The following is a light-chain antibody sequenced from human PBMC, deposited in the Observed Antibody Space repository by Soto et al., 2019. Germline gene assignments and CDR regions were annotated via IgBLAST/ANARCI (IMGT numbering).Light chain of an antibody. Sequence: EIVLTQSPGTLSLSPGERATFSCRASQTVSQDYLAWFQHKPGQAPRLLMFSATSRAAGIPDRFSGSGSGTDFTLTISRLDPEDFAVYFWQQYGSSPQTFGQGTRVEIK. CDR1: QTVSQDY. J-gene: IGKJ1*01. V-gene: IGKV3-20*01. CDR3: QQYGSSPQT. CDR2: SAT.